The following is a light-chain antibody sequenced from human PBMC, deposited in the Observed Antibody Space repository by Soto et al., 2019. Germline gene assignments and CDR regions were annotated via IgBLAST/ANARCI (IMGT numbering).Light chain of an antibody. J-gene: IGKJ1*01. Sequence: DIQMTQSPPSLSASVGDIVTISFRASQGIINYLAWYQRKPGELPKLLIYSATVLQSGVPSRFSGSGSGTDFTLTISRLQPEDSATYYCQQTYTIPWTFGQGTKVDI. CDR3: QQTYTIPWT. CDR1: QGIINY. V-gene: IGKV1-39*01. CDR2: SAT.